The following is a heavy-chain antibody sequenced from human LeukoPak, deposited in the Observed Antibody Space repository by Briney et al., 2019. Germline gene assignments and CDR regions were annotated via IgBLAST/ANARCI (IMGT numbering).Heavy chain of an antibody. D-gene: IGHD6-19*01. CDR2: IYTSGST. V-gene: IGHV4-4*07. CDR3: AREVLRQWLVQRWFDS. J-gene: IGHJ5*01. Sequence: PSETLSPTCTVSGGSISSYYWSWIRQPAGKGLEWIGRIYTSGSTNYNPSLKRRVTMSVDTSKNQFSLKLSSVTAADTAVYYCAREVLRQWLVQRWFDSWGQGTLVTVSS. CDR1: GGSISSYY.